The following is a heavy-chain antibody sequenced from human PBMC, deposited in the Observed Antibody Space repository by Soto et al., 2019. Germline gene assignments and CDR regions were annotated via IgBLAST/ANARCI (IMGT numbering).Heavy chain of an antibody. CDR2: ISGSGGST. V-gene: IGHV3-23*01. CDR1: GFTFSSYA. Sequence: GGSLRLSCAASGFTFSSYAMSWVRQAPGKGLEWVLAISGSGGSTYYADSVKGRFTISRDNSKNTLYLQMNSLRAEDTAVYYCAKEKVATIHYYYYYGMDVWGQGTTVTVSS. J-gene: IGHJ6*02. D-gene: IGHD5-12*01. CDR3: AKEKVATIHYYYYYGMDV.